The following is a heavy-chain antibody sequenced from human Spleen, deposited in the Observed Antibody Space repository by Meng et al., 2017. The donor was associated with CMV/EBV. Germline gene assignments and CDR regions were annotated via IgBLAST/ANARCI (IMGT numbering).Heavy chain of an antibody. CDR1: GDSISSYY. J-gene: IGHJ6*02. V-gene: IGHV4-59*01. D-gene: IGHD4/OR15-4a*01. CDR3: ARSHSANWYYGMDV. CDR2: VYYSGST. Sequence: SETLSLTCNVSGDSISSYYWNWIRLSPGRGLEWIGYVYYSGSTNCNPSLKSRVTISVDTSKNYFSLNLNSATAADTALYYCARSHSANWYYGMDVWGLGTTVTVSS.